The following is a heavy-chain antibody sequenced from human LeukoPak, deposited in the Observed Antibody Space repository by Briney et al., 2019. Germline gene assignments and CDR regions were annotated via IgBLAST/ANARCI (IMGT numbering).Heavy chain of an antibody. CDR2: IYYSGGT. D-gene: IGHD3-22*01. V-gene: IGHV4-31*03. CDR3: AITSYYFDSSAYFPG. J-gene: IGHJ4*02. Sequence: SETLSLTCTVSGASISSSGYYWSWIRQHPGKGLEWIGYIYYSGGTYYNPSLKSRVTISVDTSKNQFSLKLNSVTAADTAVYYCAITSYYFDSSAYFPGWGQGTLVAVSS. CDR1: GASISSSGYY.